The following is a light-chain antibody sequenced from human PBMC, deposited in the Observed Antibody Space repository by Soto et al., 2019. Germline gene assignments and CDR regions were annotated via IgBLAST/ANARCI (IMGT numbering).Light chain of an antibody. V-gene: IGLV2-14*03. CDR3: SSYTTSSTLYV. J-gene: IGLJ1*01. Sequence: ALTQPASVSGSPGQSITISCTGTSSDVGAYNYVSWYQQYPGKAPKYIIYDVTNRPSGVSYRFSGSKSGNTASLTISGLQAEDEADYYCSSYTTSSTLYVFGTGTKVTVL. CDR2: DVT. CDR1: SSDVGAYNY.